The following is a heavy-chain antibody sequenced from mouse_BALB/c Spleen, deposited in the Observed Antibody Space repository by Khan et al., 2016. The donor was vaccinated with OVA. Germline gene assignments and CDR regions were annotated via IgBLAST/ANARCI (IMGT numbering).Heavy chain of an antibody. Sequence: VQLQESGAELMKPGASVKISCKATGYIFSSYWIEWVKQRPGHGLEWIGDIFPGSGNTNFNEKFRDKATFTADSSSNTAYMQLSRLTSEDSAVDYCARGGYGGFAYWGQGTLVTVSA. J-gene: IGHJ3*01. CDR1: GYIFSSYW. CDR2: IFPGSGNT. V-gene: IGHV1-9*01. CDR3: ARGGYGGFAY. D-gene: IGHD2-2*01.